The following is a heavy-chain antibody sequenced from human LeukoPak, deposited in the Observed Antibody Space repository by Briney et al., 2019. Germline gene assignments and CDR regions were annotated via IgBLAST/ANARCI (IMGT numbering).Heavy chain of an antibody. D-gene: IGHD6-13*01. J-gene: IGHJ6*03. CDR3: ARLRVQQLASSYYMDV. Sequence: PSETLSLTCTVSGGSINSRGYYCGWIRQPPGKGLEWIGSIFYSGSTYYNPSLKSRVTISVDTSLNQFSLILTSVTAADTGVYYCARLRVQQLASSYYMDVWGKGTTVTVSS. CDR2: IFYSGST. CDR1: GGSINSRGYY. V-gene: IGHV4-39*01.